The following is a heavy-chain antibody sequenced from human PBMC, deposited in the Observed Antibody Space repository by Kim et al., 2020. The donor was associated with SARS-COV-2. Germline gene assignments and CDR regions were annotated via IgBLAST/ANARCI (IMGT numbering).Heavy chain of an antibody. Sequence: GGSLRLSCAASGFTFSNYAMSWVRQAPGKGLEWVSGISGRSGGSTFYADSVKGRFTISRDNSKNTLHLQMNSLRAEDTAVYYCARTIAVAASEADYWGQGTLVTVSS. CDR1: GFTFSNYA. D-gene: IGHD6-19*01. V-gene: IGHV3-23*01. CDR2: ISGRSGGST. CDR3: ARTIAVAASEADY. J-gene: IGHJ4*02.